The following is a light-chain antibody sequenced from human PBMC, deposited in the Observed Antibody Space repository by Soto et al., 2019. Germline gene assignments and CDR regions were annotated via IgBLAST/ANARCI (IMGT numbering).Light chain of an antibody. J-gene: IGKJ1*01. CDR1: RSVSRSY. Sequence: DILLTQSPGTLSLSPGERATLSCRASRSVSRSYLAWYQQKPGQAPRLLICGVSFRATGIPDRFSGSGSGTAFTIINRDLEPEDFGVYYCQHSLTFGQGTKVDIK. V-gene: IGKV3-20*01. CDR3: QHSLT. CDR2: GVS.